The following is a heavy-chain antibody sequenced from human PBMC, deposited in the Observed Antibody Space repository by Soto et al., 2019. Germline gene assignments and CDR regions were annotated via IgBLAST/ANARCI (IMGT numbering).Heavy chain of an antibody. CDR3: ARDLIRSVVVTALYYYYGMDV. J-gene: IGHJ6*02. CDR1: GYTFTSYA. Sequence: ASVKVSCKASGYTFTSYAMHWVRQAPGQRLEWMGWINAGNGNTKYSQKFQGRVTITRDTSASTAYMELSSLRSEDTAVYYCARDLIRSVVVTALYYYYGMDVWGQGTTVTVSS. D-gene: IGHD2-21*02. CDR2: INAGNGNT. V-gene: IGHV1-3*01.